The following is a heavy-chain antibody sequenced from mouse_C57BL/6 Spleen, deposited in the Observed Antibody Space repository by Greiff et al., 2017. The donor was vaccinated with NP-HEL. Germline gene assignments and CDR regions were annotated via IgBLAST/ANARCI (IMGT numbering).Heavy chain of an antibody. CDR2: IHPNSGST. CDR3: ARSGYYASFDY. D-gene: IGHD1-1*01. J-gene: IGHJ2*01. V-gene: IGHV1-64*01. CDR1: GYTFTSYW. Sequence: VQLQQPGAELVKPGASVKLSCKASGYTFTSYWMHWVKQRPGQGLEWIGMIHPNSGSTNYNEKFKSKATLTVDKSSSTAYMQLSSLTSEDSAVYYCARSGYYASFDYWGQGTTLTVSS.